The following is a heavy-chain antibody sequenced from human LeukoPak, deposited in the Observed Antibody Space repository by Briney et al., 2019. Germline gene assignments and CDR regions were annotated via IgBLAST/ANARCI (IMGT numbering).Heavy chain of an antibody. CDR1: GYTFTGYY. J-gene: IGHJ4*02. CDR2: INPNSGGT. D-gene: IGHD5-18*01. V-gene: IGHV1-2*02. Sequence: VSVKVSCKASGYTFTGYYMHWVRQAPGQGLEWMGWINPNSGGTNYAQKFQGRVTMTRDTSISTAYMELSRLRSDDTAVYYCARDQAFGYSYGYAPDYWGQGTLVTVSS. CDR3: ARDQAFGYSYGYAPDY.